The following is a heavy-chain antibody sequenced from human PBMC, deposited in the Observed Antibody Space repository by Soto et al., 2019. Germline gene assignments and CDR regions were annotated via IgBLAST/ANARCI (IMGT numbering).Heavy chain of an antibody. D-gene: IGHD3-10*01. CDR1: GYTFTSYY. Sequence: ASVKVSCKASGYTFTSYYRHWVRQAPGQGLEWMGIINPSGGSTSYAQKFQGRVTMTRDTPTSTVYMELSSLRSEDTAVYYCARAMVRGALWFDPWGQGTLVTVSS. V-gene: IGHV1-46*03. CDR2: INPSGGST. CDR3: ARAMVRGALWFDP. J-gene: IGHJ5*02.